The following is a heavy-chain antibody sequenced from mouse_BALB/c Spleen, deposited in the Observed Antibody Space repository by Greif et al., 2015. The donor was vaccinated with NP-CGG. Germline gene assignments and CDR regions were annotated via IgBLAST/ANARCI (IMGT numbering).Heavy chain of an antibody. CDR1: GFTFSDYY. D-gene: IGHD2-1*01. J-gene: IGHJ2*01. V-gene: IGHV5-4*02. Sequence: EVKLVESGGGLVKPGGSLKLSCAASGFTFSDYYMYWVRQTPEKRLEWVATISDGGSYTYYPDSVKGRFTISRDNAKNNLYLQMSSLKSEDTAMYYCARDGDYGNQISFDYWGQGTTLTVSS. CDR3: ARDGDYGNQISFDY. CDR2: ISDGGSYT.